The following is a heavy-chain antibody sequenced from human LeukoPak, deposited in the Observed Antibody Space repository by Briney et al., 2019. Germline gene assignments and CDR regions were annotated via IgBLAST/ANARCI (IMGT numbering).Heavy chain of an antibody. J-gene: IGHJ5*02. D-gene: IGHD3-3*01. CDR3: AREIFGVVISPNWFDP. CDR2: IYYSGTT. Sequence: SETLSLTCTVSGGSISSDGYYWSWIRQLPGKGLEWTGYIYYSGTTYYNPSLESRVTISVDTSKNQFSLKLSSVTAADTAVYYCAREIFGVVISPNWFDPWGQGTLVTVSS. V-gene: IGHV4-31*03. CDR1: GGSISSDGYY.